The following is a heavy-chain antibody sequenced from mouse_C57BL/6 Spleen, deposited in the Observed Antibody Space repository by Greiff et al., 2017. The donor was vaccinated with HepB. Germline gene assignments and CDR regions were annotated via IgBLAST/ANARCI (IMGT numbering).Heavy chain of an antibody. V-gene: IGHV1-64*01. Sequence: QVQLQQPGAELVKPGASVKLSCKASGYTFTSYWMHWVKQRPGQGLEWIGMIHPNSGSTNYNEKFKSKATLTVDKSSSTAYMQLSSLTSEDSAGYYCARGDYDECLAYWGQGTLVTVSA. CDR2: IHPNSGST. D-gene: IGHD2-4*01. J-gene: IGHJ3*01. CDR1: GYTFTSYW. CDR3: ARGDYDECLAY.